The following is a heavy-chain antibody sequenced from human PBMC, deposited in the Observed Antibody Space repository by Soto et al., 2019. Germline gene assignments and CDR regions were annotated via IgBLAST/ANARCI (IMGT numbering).Heavy chain of an antibody. CDR3: ATLYMVRGVRTFDY. CDR2: IYYTGST. CDR1: GGSISSGGYY. J-gene: IGHJ4*02. V-gene: IGHV4-31*03. Sequence: QVQLQESGPGLVKPSQTLSLTCTVSGGSISSGGYYWSWIRQHPGKGLEWIGYIYYTGSTYYNPSLKSRFTISVDTSKNHFSLKLSSVTAADTAVYYCATLYMVRGVRTFDYWGQGTLVTVSS. D-gene: IGHD3-10*01.